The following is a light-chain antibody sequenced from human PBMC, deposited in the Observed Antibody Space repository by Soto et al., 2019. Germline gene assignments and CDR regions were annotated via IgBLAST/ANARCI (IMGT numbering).Light chain of an antibody. CDR1: QSVSST. J-gene: IGKJ4*01. Sequence: EIVMTQSPATLSVSPGERATLSCRASQSVSSTLAWYQQTPGQAPRLLIYGASTRSTGIPARFSGSGSGTEFTLTISSLQSEDCAVYYCQQYNNWPLTFGGGTKVEIK. CDR3: QQYNNWPLT. V-gene: IGKV3-15*01. CDR2: GAS.